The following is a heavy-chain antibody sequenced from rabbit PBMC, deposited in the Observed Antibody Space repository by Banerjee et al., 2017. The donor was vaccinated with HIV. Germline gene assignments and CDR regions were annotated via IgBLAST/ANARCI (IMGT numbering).Heavy chain of an antibody. J-gene: IGHJ6*01. Sequence: QSLEESGGGLVKPGASLTLTCTASGFSFSSSYWICWVRQAPGKGLEWIGCIYASAGSAYYASWAKGRFTSSKTSSTTVTLQMTSLTAADTATYFCARSGDAGYAYATAKLWGPGTLVT. D-gene: IGHD6-1*01. CDR2: IYASAGSA. V-gene: IGHV1S40*01. CDR3: ARSGDAGYAYATAKL. CDR1: GFSFSSSYW.